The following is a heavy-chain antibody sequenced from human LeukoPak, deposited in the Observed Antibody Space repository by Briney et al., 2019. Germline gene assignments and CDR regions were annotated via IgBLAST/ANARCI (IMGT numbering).Heavy chain of an antibody. CDR3: ARETGWFGRSAYYMDV. CDR2: IYTSGST. D-gene: IGHD3-10*01. Sequence: SETLSLTCTVSGGSISSYYWSWIRQPAGKGLEWIGRIYTSGSTNYNPSLKSRVTISVDTSKNQFSLKLSSVTAADTAVYYCARETGWFGRSAYYMDVWGKGTTVTISS. CDR1: GGSISSYY. V-gene: IGHV4-4*07. J-gene: IGHJ6*03.